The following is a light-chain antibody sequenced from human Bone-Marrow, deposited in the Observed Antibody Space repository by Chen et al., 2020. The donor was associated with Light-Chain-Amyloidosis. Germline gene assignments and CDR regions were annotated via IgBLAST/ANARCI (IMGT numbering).Light chain of an antibody. CDR3: QSADSSGTYEVI. J-gene: IGLJ2*01. CDR1: DLPTKY. V-gene: IGLV3-25*03. Sequence: SQQLTQPPSVPAYPGQTVRITCSGDDLPTKYDHWYLQKPGQAPLLVIHRDTERPSGISERFSGSSSGTTATLTISGVQAEDEADYHCQSADSSGTYEVIFGGGTKLTVL. CDR2: RDT.